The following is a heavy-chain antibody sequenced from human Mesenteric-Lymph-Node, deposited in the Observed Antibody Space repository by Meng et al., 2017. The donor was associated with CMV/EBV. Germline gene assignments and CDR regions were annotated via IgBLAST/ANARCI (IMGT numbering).Heavy chain of an antibody. CDR3: ASNLSFLKGFWTW. Sequence: SVKVSCKASGGTVNNYAISWVRQAPGQGLEWMGGIIPIFGTANYAQKFQGRVTITTDESTSTAYMELSSLRSEDTAVYYCASNLSFLKGFWTWWGQGTLVTVSS. D-gene: IGHD3-16*02. J-gene: IGHJ4*02. V-gene: IGHV1-69*05. CDR2: IIPIFGTA. CDR1: GGTVNNYA.